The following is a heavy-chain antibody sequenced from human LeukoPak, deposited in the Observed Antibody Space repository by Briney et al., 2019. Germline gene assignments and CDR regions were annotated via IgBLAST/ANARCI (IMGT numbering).Heavy chain of an antibody. D-gene: IGHD1-26*01. V-gene: IGHV4-38-2*02. Sequence: PSETLSLTCTVSGYSISSGYYWGWIRQPPGKGLEWIGSISHSGSTYYNPSLKSRVTISLDTSKNQFSLKLSSVTAADTAVYYCGREGDVVGATIDSWGQGTLVTVSS. CDR3: GREGDVVGATIDS. J-gene: IGHJ4*02. CDR1: GYSISSGYY. CDR2: ISHSGST.